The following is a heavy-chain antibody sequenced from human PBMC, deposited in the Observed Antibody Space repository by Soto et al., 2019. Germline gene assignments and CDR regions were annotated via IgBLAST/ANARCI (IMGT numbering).Heavy chain of an antibody. J-gene: IGHJ4*02. Sequence: GESLKISCKGSGYNFANYWIGWVRQMPGKGLEWVGIIYPGNSDIRYRPSFEGQVTISADKSISTAYLQWISLKASDTAMYYCARLEAIAARRYLDYWGQGTLVTVSS. CDR3: ARLEAIAARRYLDY. CDR2: IYPGNSDI. CDR1: GYNFANYW. D-gene: IGHD6-6*01. V-gene: IGHV5-51*01.